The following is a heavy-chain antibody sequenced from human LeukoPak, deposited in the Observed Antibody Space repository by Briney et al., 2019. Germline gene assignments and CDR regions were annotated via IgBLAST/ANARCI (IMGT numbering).Heavy chain of an antibody. V-gene: IGHV3-21*01. Sequence: PGGSLRLSCAASGSTFSSYSMNWVRQAPGKGLEWVSSISSSSSYIYYADSVKGRFTISRDNAKNSLYLQMNSLRAEDTAVYYCARDRRIVVVPAREREWFDPWGQGTLVTVSS. D-gene: IGHD2-2*01. CDR1: GSTFSSYS. CDR2: ISSSSSYI. J-gene: IGHJ5*02. CDR3: ARDRRIVVVPAREREWFDP.